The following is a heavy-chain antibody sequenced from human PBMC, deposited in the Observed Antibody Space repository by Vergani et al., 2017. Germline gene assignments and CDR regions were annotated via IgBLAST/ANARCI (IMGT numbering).Heavy chain of an antibody. CDR1: GYTFTSYA. V-gene: IGHV7-4-1*02. J-gene: IGHJ6*02. D-gene: IGHD1-1*01. Sequence: QVQLVQSGAEVKKPGASVKVSCNASGYTFTSYAMNWVRQAPGQGLEWMGWINTNTGNQTYAQGFTGRFVFSLDTSVSTAYLQISSLKAEDTAVYYCAVVKLERRGYYYYGMDVWGQGTTVTVSS. CDR3: AVVKLERRGYYYYGMDV. CDR2: INTNTGNQ.